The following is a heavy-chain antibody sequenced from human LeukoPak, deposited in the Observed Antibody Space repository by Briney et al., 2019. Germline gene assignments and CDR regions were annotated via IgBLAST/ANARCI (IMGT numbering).Heavy chain of an antibody. D-gene: IGHD3-10*01. Sequence: SETLSLTCTVSGGSISSSSYYWGWIRQPPGKGLEWIGSIYYSGSTYYNPSLKSRVTISVDTSKNRFSLKLSSVTAADTAVYYCARDAHLYYYGSGSSSLYYYYGMDVWGQGTTVTVSS. V-gene: IGHV4-39*07. CDR2: IYYSGST. J-gene: IGHJ6*02. CDR3: ARDAHLYYYGSGSSSLYYYYGMDV. CDR1: GGSISSSSYY.